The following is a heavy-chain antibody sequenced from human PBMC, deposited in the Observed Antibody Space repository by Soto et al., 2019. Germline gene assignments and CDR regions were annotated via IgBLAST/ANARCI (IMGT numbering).Heavy chain of an antibody. Sequence: DVQLVESGGGLVQPGGSLRLSCAASGYTFSSYWMTWVRQAPGNGLEWVANIKEDGGETYYVDSVKGRFTVSRDNAKNSLFLQMNSLRAEDTAVYYCARVWRTYRYTEYWGQGTLVTVSS. CDR3: ARVWRTYRYTEY. D-gene: IGHD3-16*02. CDR2: IKEDGGET. CDR1: GYTFSSYW. J-gene: IGHJ4*02. V-gene: IGHV3-7*04.